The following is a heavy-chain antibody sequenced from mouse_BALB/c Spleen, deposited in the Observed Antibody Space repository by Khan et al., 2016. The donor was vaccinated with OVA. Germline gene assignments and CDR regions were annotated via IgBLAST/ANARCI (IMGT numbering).Heavy chain of an antibody. CDR2: TNPTNGRT. Sequence: QVQLQQPGAELVKAGASVKMSCKASGYTFTSYWIHWVKQRLGQGLEWFAETNPTNGRTYYHEKFKSKATLTVDKSSSTAYMLLSGPTFEDSAVYYCARIKKIVATYFDDWGQGTTLTVSS. CDR1: GYTFTSYW. CDR3: ARIKKIVATYFDD. J-gene: IGHJ2*01. D-gene: IGHD1-1*01. V-gene: IGHV1S81*02.